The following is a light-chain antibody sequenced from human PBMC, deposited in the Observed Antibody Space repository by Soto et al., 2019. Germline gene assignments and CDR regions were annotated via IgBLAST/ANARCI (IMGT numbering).Light chain of an antibody. CDR1: SSDVGGYNY. J-gene: IGLJ3*02. CDR2: EVS. CDR3: FSFTRSSTWV. Sequence: QSVLTQPASVSGSPGQSITISCTGTSSDVGGYNYVSWSQQHPGKAPRLVIYEVSNRPSGVSNRFSGSKSGNTASLTISGLQAEDEADYYCFSFTRSSTWVFGGGTKLPVL. V-gene: IGLV2-14*01.